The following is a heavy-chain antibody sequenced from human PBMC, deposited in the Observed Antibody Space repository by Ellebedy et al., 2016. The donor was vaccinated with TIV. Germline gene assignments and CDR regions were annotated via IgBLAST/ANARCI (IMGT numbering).Heavy chain of an antibody. J-gene: IGHJ6*03. CDR1: GFDFTSYW. CDR3: ARQAGGSGTYYHHNYHYMDV. Sequence: GGSLRLSCKGSGFDFTSYWIGWVRQMPGKGLEWMAIIYPGDSDTRYSPSFQGQVTISVDKFISTAYLQWSSLKASDTAMYYCARQAGGSGTYYHHNYHYMDVWGKGTTVTVSS. CDR2: IYPGDSDT. V-gene: IGHV5-51*01. D-gene: IGHD3-10*01.